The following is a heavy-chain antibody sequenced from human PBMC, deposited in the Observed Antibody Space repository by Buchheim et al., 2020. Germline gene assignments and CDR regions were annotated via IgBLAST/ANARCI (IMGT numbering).Heavy chain of an antibody. CDR3: AKDNYYGSGSNP. Sequence: EELLLESGGDWVQPGGSLRLSCATSGFTFRDYAMSWVRQAPGKGLESVSKISGSGFDTYYADSVKGRFTISRDQAKNTLYHQMTSLRAEDAAAYYCAKDNYYGSGSNPWGQGTL. CDR1: GFTFRDYA. V-gene: IGHV3-23*01. CDR2: ISGSGFDT. D-gene: IGHD3-10*01. J-gene: IGHJ5*02.